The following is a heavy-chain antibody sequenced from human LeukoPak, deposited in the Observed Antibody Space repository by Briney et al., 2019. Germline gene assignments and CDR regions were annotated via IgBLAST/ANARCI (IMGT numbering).Heavy chain of an antibody. D-gene: IGHD2-2*01. CDR1: GFDFSTYS. CDR3: TNATNHGY. J-gene: IGHJ4*02. CDR2: ITGSSTT. V-gene: IGHV3-48*02. Sequence: GGSLRLSCAASGFDFSTYSMDWVRQAPGKGLEWVSKITGSSTTLYADSVKGRFTISRDNARNSLYLQMNSLRDDDTAIYFCTNATNHGYWGQGTLVTVSS.